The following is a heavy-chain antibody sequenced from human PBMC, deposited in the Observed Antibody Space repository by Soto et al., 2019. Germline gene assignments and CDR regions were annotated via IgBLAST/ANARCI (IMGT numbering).Heavy chain of an antibody. D-gene: IGHD2-15*01. CDR1: GGSVSSVSYY. J-gene: IGHJ4*02. CDR3: AKGYCSGGSCYSVFDY. V-gene: IGHV4-61*01. CDR2: IYYSGST. Sequence: PSETLSLTCTVSGGSVSSVSYYWSWIRQPPGKGLEWIGYIYYSGSTNYNPSLKSRVTMSVDTSKNQFSLKLSSVTAADTAVYYCAKGYCSGGSCYSVFDYWGQGTLVTVSS.